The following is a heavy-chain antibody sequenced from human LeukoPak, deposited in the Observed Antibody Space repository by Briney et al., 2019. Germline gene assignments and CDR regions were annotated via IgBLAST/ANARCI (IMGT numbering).Heavy chain of an antibody. V-gene: IGHV6-1*01. CDR2: TYYRSQWYY. CDR3: VRGNYNFDY. CDR1: GESVSSTGAS. D-gene: IGHD5-24*01. J-gene: IGHJ4*02. Sequence: SQTLSLTCAISGESVSSTGASWNWIRQSPSRGLEWLGRTYYRSQWYYEYALSVKSRIIVAPDTSKNQFSLQLNSVTPEDTAVYFCVRGNYNFDYWGQGSLVTVSS.